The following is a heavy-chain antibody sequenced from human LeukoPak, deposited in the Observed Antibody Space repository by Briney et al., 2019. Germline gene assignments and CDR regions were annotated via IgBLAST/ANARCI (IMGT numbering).Heavy chain of an antibody. CDR3: ARGLQYWYFDL. J-gene: IGHJ2*01. CDR2: INHSGST. CDR1: GGSFSGYY. Sequence: SETLSLTCAVYGGSFSGYYWSWIRPPPGKGLEWIGEINHSGSTNYNPSLKSRVTISVDTSKNQFSLKLSSVTAADTAVYYCARGLQYWYFDLWGRGTLVTVSS. V-gene: IGHV4-34*01.